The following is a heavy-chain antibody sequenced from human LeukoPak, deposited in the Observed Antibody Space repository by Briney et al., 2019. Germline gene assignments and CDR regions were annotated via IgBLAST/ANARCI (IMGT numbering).Heavy chain of an antibody. Sequence: AASVKVSCKASGYNFNNYGVSWVRQAPGQGLEWMGWISAKTGNTNYAQKVQGRVTMTTDTSTSTAYMELRSLRSDDTAVYYCARDVSGYDYYDYWGQGTLVTVSS. CDR1: GYNFNNYG. J-gene: IGHJ4*02. CDR2: ISAKTGNT. V-gene: IGHV1-18*01. D-gene: IGHD5-12*01. CDR3: ARDVSGYDYYDY.